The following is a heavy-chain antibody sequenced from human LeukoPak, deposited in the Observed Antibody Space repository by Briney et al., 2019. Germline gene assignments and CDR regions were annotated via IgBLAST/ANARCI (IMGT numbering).Heavy chain of an antibody. Sequence: PGGSLRLSCAASGFSFSDYYMSWIRQAQGKGLGGFSYIIRSGTTISYADSVKGRFTISRDIAKNSLYLQMNNLRAEDTAMYYCARDRLSGSSYYYYGMDVWGQGTTVTVSS. CDR2: IIRSGTTI. CDR1: GFSFSDYY. CDR3: ARDRLSGSSYYYYGMDV. J-gene: IGHJ6*02. V-gene: IGHV3-11*01. D-gene: IGHD1-26*01.